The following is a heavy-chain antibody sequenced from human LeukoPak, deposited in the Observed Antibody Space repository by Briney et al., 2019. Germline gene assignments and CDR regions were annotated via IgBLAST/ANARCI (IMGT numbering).Heavy chain of an antibody. J-gene: IGHJ4*02. CDR2: TIASSGST. CDR1: GFIISNSA. CDR3: AKGAYDYIEMGYFDY. V-gene: IGHV3-23*01. Sequence: GGSLRLSCAASGFIISNSAMSWVRQAPGKGLEWVSLTIASSGSTFYADSVKGRFTISRDNSKNTLFLQMNSLRAEDTAVYYCAKGAYDYIEMGYFDYWGQGTLVTVSS. D-gene: IGHD5-12*01.